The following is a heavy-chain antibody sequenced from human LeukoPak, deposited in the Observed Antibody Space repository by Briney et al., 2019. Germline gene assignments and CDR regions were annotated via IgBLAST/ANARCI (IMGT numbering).Heavy chain of an antibody. D-gene: IGHD3-10*01. J-gene: IGHJ4*02. CDR2: MNPNSGNT. Sequence: GVSAKVSCKASGYTFTSYDINWVRQATGQGLEWMGWMNPNSGNTGYAQQFQGRVTMTRSTSIRTAYMELSSLRSEDTAVYYCATVSYYYGSGSYFCWGQGTLVTVSS. CDR3: ATVSYYYGSGSYFC. CDR1: GYTFTSYD. V-gene: IGHV1-8*01.